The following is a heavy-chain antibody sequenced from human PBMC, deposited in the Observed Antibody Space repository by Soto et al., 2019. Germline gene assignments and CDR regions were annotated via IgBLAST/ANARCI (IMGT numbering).Heavy chain of an antibody. CDR2: ISYDGSNK. J-gene: IGHJ4*02. D-gene: IGHD5-12*01. CDR3: AKAWRGGYDPFDY. Sequence: GGSLRLSCAASGFTFSSYGMHWVRQAPGKGLEWVAVISYDGSNKYYADSVKGRFTISRDNSTNTLYLQMNSLRAEDTAVYYCAKAWRGGYDPFDYWGQGTLVTVSS. CDR1: GFTFSSYG. V-gene: IGHV3-30*18.